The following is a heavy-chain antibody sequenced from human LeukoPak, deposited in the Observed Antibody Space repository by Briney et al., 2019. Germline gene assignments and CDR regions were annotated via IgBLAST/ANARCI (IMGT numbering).Heavy chain of an antibody. Sequence: ASVKVSCKSSGYTFTSYGISWVRQTPGQGLEWMGWISAYNGNTNYAQKLQGRVTMTTDTSTSTAYMEVRSLRSDDTDVYYCAREREDILVVAAASDAFDIWGQGTMVTVSS. CDR1: GYTFTSYG. CDR3: AREREDILVVAAASDAFDI. CDR2: ISAYNGNT. D-gene: IGHD2-2*01. V-gene: IGHV1-18*01. J-gene: IGHJ3*02.